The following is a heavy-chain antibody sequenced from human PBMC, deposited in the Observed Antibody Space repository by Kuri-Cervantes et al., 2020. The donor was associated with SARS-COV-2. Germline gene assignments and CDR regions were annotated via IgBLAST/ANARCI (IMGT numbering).Heavy chain of an antibody. CDR1: GYSFTSYW. D-gene: IGHD6-19*01. J-gene: IGHJ3*02. Sequence: GGSLRLSCKGSGYSFTSYWISWVRQMPGKGLEWMGRIDPSDSYTNYSPSFQGHVTISADKSISTAYLQWSSLRASDTAMYYCARLAVAWRAFDIWGQGTMVTVS. CDR3: ARLAVAWRAFDI. CDR2: IDPSDSYT. V-gene: IGHV5-10-1*01.